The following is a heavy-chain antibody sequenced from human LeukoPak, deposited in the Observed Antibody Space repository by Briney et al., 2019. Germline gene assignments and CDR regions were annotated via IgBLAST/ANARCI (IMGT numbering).Heavy chain of an antibody. CDR3: ARDAVVVPAAIIDY. J-gene: IGHJ4*02. CDR2: ISAYNGNT. CDR1: GYTFTSYG. D-gene: IGHD2-2*02. V-gene: IGHV1-18*01. Sequence: ASVEASCKASGYTFTSYGISWVRQAPGHGLEWMGWISAYNGNTNYAQKLQRRITITTDTSTSTAYMELRSLRCDDTAVYYCARDAVVVPAAIIDYWGEGTLVTVSS.